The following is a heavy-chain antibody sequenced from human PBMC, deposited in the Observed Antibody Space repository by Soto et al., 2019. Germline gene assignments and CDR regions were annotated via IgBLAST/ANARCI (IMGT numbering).Heavy chain of an antibody. D-gene: IGHD1-26*01. CDR2: IYYSGST. J-gene: IGHJ5*02. Sequence: PSETLSLTCTVSGGSISSGDYYWSWIRQPPGKGLEWIGYIYYSGSTYYNTYLKSRFTTSVDTSKNQFSLKLSSVTAAYTAVYYCARDGGATMADNWFDPWGQGTLVTVS. CDR3: ARDGGATMADNWFDP. V-gene: IGHV4-30-4*01. CDR1: GGSISSGDYY.